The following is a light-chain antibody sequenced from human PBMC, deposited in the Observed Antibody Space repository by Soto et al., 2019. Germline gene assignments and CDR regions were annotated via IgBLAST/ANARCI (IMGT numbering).Light chain of an antibody. CDR1: QSINYC. V-gene: IGKV1-39*01. CDR2: AAS. J-gene: IGKJ5*01. Sequence: DIQITQSPSSLSSSVLERFTITCRASQSINYCLNWYQHKPGKAPKLLIYAASSLERGVPSRFGGSGSGTDFTLTVSSLQPEDFATYYCQQFNNYPITFGQGTRLEI. CDR3: QQFNNYPIT.